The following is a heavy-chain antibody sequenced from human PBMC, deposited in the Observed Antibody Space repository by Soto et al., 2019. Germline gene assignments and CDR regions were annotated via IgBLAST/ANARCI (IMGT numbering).Heavy chain of an antibody. D-gene: IGHD4-17*01. CDR3: GRDNSKDYGDYASAAFDI. CDR2: IYFSGST. Sequence: SSETLSLTCTVSGGSISSGDHYWSWIRQPPGKGLEWIGYIYFSGSTYYNPSLKSRVTISVDTSKNQFSLNLNSVTATDTAVYYCGRDNSKDYGDYASAAFDIGGQGTMVTGS. V-gene: IGHV4-30-4*01. CDR1: GGSISSGDHY. J-gene: IGHJ3*02.